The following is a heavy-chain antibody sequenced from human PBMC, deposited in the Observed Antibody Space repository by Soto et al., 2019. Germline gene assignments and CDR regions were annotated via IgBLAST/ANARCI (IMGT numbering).Heavy chain of an antibody. Sequence: VGSLRLSCAASGFTFSNAWMSWVRQAPGKGLEWVGHIKRKTDGGTTDYAAPVKGRFTISRDDSKNTLYLQMNSLKTEDTAVYSCTTDSLGGMDVWGQGTTVTVSS. CDR2: IKRKTDGGTT. D-gene: IGHD7-27*01. CDR1: GFTFSNAW. CDR3: TTDSLGGMDV. J-gene: IGHJ6*02. V-gene: IGHV3-15*01.